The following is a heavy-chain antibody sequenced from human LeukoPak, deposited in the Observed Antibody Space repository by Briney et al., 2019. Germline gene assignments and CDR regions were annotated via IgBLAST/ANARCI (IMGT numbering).Heavy chain of an antibody. Sequence: GESLKISCKGSGYRFTSYWIGWVRQMPGKGLEWMGIIYPGDSDTRFSPSFQGQVTISADKSISTAYLQWSSLEASDTAMYYCASLNGYSSGWYREYFQHWGQGTLVTVSS. CDR3: ASLNGYSSGWYREYFQH. J-gene: IGHJ1*01. CDR2: IYPGDSDT. CDR1: GYRFTSYW. D-gene: IGHD6-19*01. V-gene: IGHV5-51*01.